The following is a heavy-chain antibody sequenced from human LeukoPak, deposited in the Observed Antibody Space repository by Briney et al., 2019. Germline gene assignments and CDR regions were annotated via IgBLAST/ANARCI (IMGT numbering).Heavy chain of an antibody. J-gene: IGHJ4*02. D-gene: IGHD4-23*01. CDR3: AKGGRHGGNSYFDY. CDR2: ISGSGGTT. Sequence: GGSLRLSCAASGFTFVNYAMGWVRQAPGKGLEWVSSISGSGGTTYYSDSMKGRFTISRDNSKNTVYLQMNSLRAEDTAIYYCAKGGRHGGNSYFDYWGQGALVTVSS. V-gene: IGHV3-23*01. CDR1: GFTFVNYA.